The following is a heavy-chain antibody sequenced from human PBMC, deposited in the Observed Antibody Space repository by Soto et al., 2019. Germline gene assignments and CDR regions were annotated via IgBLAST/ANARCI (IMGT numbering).Heavy chain of an antibody. CDR3: ARERIAANWFDP. Sequence: ASVKVSCKPSGYTFTSYYLHCVRQAPEQGLEWMGWIHPNSGATYYAQKFQAWVTMTRDTSLRTAYMELGRVTSDDTAVYDCARERIAANWFDPWGQGTLVTVSS. V-gene: IGHV1-2*04. CDR2: IHPNSGAT. CDR1: GYTFTSYY. D-gene: IGHD6-13*01. J-gene: IGHJ5*02.